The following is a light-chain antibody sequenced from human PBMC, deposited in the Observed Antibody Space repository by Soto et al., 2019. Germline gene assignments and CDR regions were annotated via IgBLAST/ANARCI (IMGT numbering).Light chain of an antibody. Sequence: QSALTQPASVSGSPGQSITISCTGTSSDVGTYNLVSWYQQHPGKAPKLMLYEGSKRPSGVSNRFSGSNSGNTASLTISGLQAEDESDYYCGSYAAGSAPYVFGTGTKVTVL. CDR3: GSYAAGSAPYV. J-gene: IGLJ1*01. V-gene: IGLV2-23*01. CDR2: EGS. CDR1: SSDVGTYNL.